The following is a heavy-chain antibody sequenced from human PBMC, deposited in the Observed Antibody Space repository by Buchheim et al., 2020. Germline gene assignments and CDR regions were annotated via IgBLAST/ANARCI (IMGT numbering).Heavy chain of an antibody. Sequence: QVQLQESGPGLVKPSETLSLTCNVSGGSISSYYWSWIRQPPGKGLEWIGYIYYSGSTNHNPSLKSRVTITVDTSKNQFSLKLSSVTAADTAVYYCARGGSSGYFYGWGQGTL. CDR2: IYYSGST. V-gene: IGHV4-59*01. CDR3: ARGGSSGYFYG. D-gene: IGHD3-22*01. J-gene: IGHJ4*02. CDR1: GGSISSYY.